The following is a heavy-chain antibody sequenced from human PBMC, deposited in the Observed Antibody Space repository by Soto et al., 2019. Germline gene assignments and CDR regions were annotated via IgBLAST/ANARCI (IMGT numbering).Heavy chain of an antibody. V-gene: IGHV1-69*13. CDR2: IIPIFGTA. CDR3: ARDSRGAIAAAEDYYYGMDV. CDR1: GGTFSSYA. Sequence: SVKVSCKASGGTFSSYAISWVRQAPGQGLEWMGGIIPIFGTANYAQKFQGRVTITADESTSTAYIGLSSLRSEDTVVYYCARDSRGAIAAAEDYYYGMDVWGQGTTVTVSS. J-gene: IGHJ6*02. D-gene: IGHD6-13*01.